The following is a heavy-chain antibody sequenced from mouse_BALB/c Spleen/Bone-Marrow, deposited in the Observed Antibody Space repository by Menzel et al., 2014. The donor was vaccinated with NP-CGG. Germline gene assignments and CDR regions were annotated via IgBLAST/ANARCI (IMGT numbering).Heavy chain of an antibody. CDR2: IRNKANGYTT. V-gene: IGHV7-3*02. Sequence: DVQLVESGGGLVQHGGSLRLSCEASGFTFTDFYMNWVRQPPGKALEWLGFIRNKANGYTTEYSASVKGRFTISRDNSQSILYLQMNTLRAEDSASYYCARDVGRLLFDYWGQGTTLTVSS. D-gene: IGHD1-2*01. CDR1: GFTFTDFY. CDR3: ARDVGRLLFDY. J-gene: IGHJ2*01.